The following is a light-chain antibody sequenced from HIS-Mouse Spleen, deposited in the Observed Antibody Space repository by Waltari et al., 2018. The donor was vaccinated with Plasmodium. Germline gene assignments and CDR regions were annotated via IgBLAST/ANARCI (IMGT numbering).Light chain of an antibody. Sequence: SYELTQPPSVSESPGQTARITCSGDALPKKYAYWYQQKSGQAPVLVIYEDSKRPSGIPMRFSGSSSGTMATVTISGAQVEDEADYYCYSTDSSGNHRVFGGGTKLTVL. CDR2: EDS. V-gene: IGLV3-10*01. J-gene: IGLJ3*02. CDR1: ALPKKY. CDR3: YSTDSSGNHRV.